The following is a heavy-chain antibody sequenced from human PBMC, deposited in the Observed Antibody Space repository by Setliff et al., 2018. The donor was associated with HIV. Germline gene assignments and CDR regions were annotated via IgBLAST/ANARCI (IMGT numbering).Heavy chain of an antibody. Sequence: LSLTCAASGGSISSYYWSWIRQPPGKGLEWIGYIYYSGSTNYNPSLKSRVTISVDTSRNHFSLKLISVTAADTAVYYCAREITYDYVWGSFRQGAFDIWGQGTLVTVSS. CDR2: IYYSGST. CDR1: GGSISSYY. V-gene: IGHV4-59*01. D-gene: IGHD3-16*01. J-gene: IGHJ3*02. CDR3: AREITYDYVWGSFRQGAFDI.